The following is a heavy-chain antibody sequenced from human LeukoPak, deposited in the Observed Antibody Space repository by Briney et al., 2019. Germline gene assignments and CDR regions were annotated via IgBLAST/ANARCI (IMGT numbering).Heavy chain of an antibody. CDR3: ARGSQQPYY. CDR1: GFTFSDHY. Sequence: GGSLRLSCAGSGFTFSDHYMSWIRQAPGKGLEWVSYISSSGDTIYYADSVKGRFTISRDNAKNSLYLQMNSLRAEDTAVYYGARGSQQPYYWGQGTPVTVSS. V-gene: IGHV3-11*01. CDR2: ISSSGDTI. J-gene: IGHJ4*02. D-gene: IGHD6-13*01.